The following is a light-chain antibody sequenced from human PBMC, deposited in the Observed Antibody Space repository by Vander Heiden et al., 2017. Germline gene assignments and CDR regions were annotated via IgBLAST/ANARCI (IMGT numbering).Light chain of an antibody. Sequence: QSVLTQPPSASGTPGQRVTISCSGSSSNIGSNPVNWYQQLPGTAPKLLIYSNNQRTSGVPDRFSGSKSGTSASLAISGLQSEDEADYYCAAWDDSLSGWVFGGGTKLTVL. CDR3: AAWDDSLSGWV. CDR2: SNN. J-gene: IGLJ3*02. V-gene: IGLV1-44*01. CDR1: SSNIGSNP.